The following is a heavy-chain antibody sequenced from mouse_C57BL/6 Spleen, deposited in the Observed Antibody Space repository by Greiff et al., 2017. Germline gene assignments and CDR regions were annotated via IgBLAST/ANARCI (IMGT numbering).Heavy chain of an antibody. Sequence: VQLVESGAELVRPGASVTLSCKASGYTFTDYEMHWVKQTPVHGLEWIGAIDPETGGTAYNQKFKGKAILTADKSSSTAYMELRSLTSEDSAVYYCTRMALYDGYYYAMDYWGQGTSVTVSS. CDR3: TRMALYDGYYYAMDY. D-gene: IGHD2-3*01. CDR2: IDPETGGT. V-gene: IGHV1-15*01. J-gene: IGHJ4*01. CDR1: GYTFTDYE.